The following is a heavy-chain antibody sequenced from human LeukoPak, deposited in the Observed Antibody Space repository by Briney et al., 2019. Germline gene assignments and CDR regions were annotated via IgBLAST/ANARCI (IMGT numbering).Heavy chain of an antibody. CDR3: ARDSAGNDH. CDR2: IKQDGSEN. V-gene: IGHV3-7*01. CDR1: GFTFSSYA. Sequence: PGGSLRLSCAASGFTFSSYAMSWVRQAPGKGLEWVANIKQDGSENYYVDSVKGRFTISRDSAKNSLYLQMNSLRAEDTAMYYCARDSAGNDHWGQGTLVTVSS. J-gene: IGHJ4*02. D-gene: IGHD6-13*01.